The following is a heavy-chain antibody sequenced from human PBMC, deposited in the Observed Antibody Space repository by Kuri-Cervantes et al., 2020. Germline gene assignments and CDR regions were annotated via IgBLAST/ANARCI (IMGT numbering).Heavy chain of an antibody. V-gene: IGHV3-53*01. CDR2: IYSGGST. CDR3: AREPISYYYYYGMDV. CDR1: GFTFSSYA. Sequence: GGSLRLSCAASGFTFSSYAMSWVRQAPGKGLEWVSVIYSGGSTYYADSVKGRFTISRDNSKNTLYLQMNSLRAEGTAVYYCAREPISYYYYYGMDVWGQGTTVTVSS. J-gene: IGHJ6*02.